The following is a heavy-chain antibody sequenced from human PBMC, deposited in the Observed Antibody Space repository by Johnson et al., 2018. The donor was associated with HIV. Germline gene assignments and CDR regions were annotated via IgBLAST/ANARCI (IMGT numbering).Heavy chain of an antibody. CDR3: AKGMGQWLARGAFDI. V-gene: IGHV3-30-3*01. D-gene: IGHD6-19*01. CDR2: ISYDGSNK. CDR1: GFTFSSYA. Sequence: QVQLLESGGGVVQPGRSLRLSCAASGFTFSSYAMHWVRQAPGKGLEWVAVISYDGSNKYYADSVKGRFTISRDNSKNTLYLQMNSLRAEDTAVYYCAKGMGQWLARGAFDIWGQGTMVTVSS. J-gene: IGHJ3*02.